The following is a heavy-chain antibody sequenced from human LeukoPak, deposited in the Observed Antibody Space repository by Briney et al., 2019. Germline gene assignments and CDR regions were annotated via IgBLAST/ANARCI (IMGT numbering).Heavy chain of an antibody. CDR3: AKEEAVAGTEYFQH. Sequence: GGSLRLSSAASGFTFEVYAMHWVRHAPGKGLEWVSLISGDGGSTYYADSVKGRFTISRDNTKNSLYLQMNSLRTEDTGLYYCAKEEAVAGTEYFQHWGQGTLVTVSS. CDR1: GFTFEVYA. CDR2: ISGDGGST. J-gene: IGHJ1*01. D-gene: IGHD6-19*01. V-gene: IGHV3-43*02.